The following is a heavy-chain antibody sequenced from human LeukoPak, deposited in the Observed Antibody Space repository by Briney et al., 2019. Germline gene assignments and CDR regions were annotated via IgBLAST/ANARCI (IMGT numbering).Heavy chain of an antibody. V-gene: IGHV1-18*04. CDR2: ISAYNGNT. CDR1: GYTFTSYG. Sequence: GASVKVSCKASGYTFTSYGISWVRRAPGQGLEWMGWISAYNGNTNYAQKLQGRVTMTTDTSTSTAYMELRSLRSDDTAVYYCARARPYSSSPNWFDPWGQGTLVTVSS. CDR3: ARARPYSSSPNWFDP. J-gene: IGHJ5*02. D-gene: IGHD6-13*01.